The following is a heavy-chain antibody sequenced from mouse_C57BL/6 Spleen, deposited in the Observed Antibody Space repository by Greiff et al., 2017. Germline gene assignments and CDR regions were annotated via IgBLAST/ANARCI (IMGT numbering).Heavy chain of an antibody. CDR2: ISSGGDYI. V-gene: IGHV5-9-1*02. CDR1: GFTFSSYA. CDR3: TLDGSSPSPMDY. D-gene: IGHD1-1*01. J-gene: IGHJ4*01. Sequence: EVKLMESGEGLVKPGGSLKLSCAASGFTFSSYAMSWVRQTPEKRLEWVAYISSGGDYIYYADTVKGRFTISRDNARNTLYLQMSSPKSEDTAMYYCTLDGSSPSPMDYWGQGTSVTVSS.